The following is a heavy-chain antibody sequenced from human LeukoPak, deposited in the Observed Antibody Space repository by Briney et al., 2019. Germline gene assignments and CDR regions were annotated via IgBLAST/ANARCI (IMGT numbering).Heavy chain of an antibody. Sequence: GGSLRLSCAASGFTFSSYAMSWVRQAPGKGLEWVSYISSSGSTIYYADSVKGRFTISRDNAKNSLYLQMNSLRAEDTAVYYCARGASSSWYGDYWGQGTLVTVSS. V-gene: IGHV3-48*03. D-gene: IGHD6-13*01. CDR2: ISSSGSTI. J-gene: IGHJ4*02. CDR1: GFTFSSYA. CDR3: ARGASSSWYGDY.